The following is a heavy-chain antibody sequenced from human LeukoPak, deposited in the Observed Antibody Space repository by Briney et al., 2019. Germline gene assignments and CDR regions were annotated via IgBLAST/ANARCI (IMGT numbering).Heavy chain of an antibody. D-gene: IGHD1-14*01. Sequence: GGSLRLSCAASGFTFSSYGMSWVRQAPGKGLEWVSAISGSGGSTYYADSVKGRFTISRDNSKNTLYLQMNSLKTEDTAVYYCTADLRYLTTWVWGQGTQVTVSS. J-gene: IGHJ4*02. V-gene: IGHV3-23*01. CDR1: GFTFSSYG. CDR2: ISGSGGST. CDR3: TADLRYLTTWV.